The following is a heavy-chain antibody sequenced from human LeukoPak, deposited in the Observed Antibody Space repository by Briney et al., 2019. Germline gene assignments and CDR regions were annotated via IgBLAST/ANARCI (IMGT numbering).Heavy chain of an antibody. J-gene: IGHJ3*02. D-gene: IGHD2-15*01. Sequence: GASLLICGAGSGSSFTSYWICCVRQMPGKGLEWMDIIYTGDSDTSYSPSFHRHAIISADKSIRPAYLQWSSLKASATAMYYCARLVGEAFDMGGQGKIVTVS. CDR1: GSSFTSYW. CDR3: ARLVGEAFDM. V-gene: IGHV5-51*01. CDR2: IYTGDSDT.